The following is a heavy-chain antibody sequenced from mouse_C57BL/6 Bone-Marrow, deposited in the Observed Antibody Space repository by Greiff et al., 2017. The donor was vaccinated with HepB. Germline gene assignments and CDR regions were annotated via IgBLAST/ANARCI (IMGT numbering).Heavy chain of an antibody. Sequence: QVQLKESGAELARPGASVKLSCKASGYTFTSYGISWVKQRTGQGLEWIGEIYPRSGNTYYNEKFKGKATLTADKSSSTAYMELRSLTSEDSAVYVCARSTTVVAPYYFDYWGQGTTLTVSS. CDR1: GYTFTSYG. D-gene: IGHD1-1*01. CDR2: IYPRSGNT. V-gene: IGHV1-81*01. J-gene: IGHJ2*01. CDR3: ARSTTVVAPYYFDY.